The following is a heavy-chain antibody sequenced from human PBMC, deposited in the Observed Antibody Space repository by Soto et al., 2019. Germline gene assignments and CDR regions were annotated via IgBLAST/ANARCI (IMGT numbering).Heavy chain of an antibody. J-gene: IGHJ3*02. CDR2: IFYSGST. CDR1: GGSISSYY. V-gene: IGHV4-59*01. D-gene: IGHD4-17*01. CDR3: ASRYGSAFDI. Sequence: QVQLQESGPGLVKPSETLSLTCTVSGGSISSYYWSWIRQPPGKGLEWIGYIFYSGSTNYNPSLKSRVTLSVDTSKHQFSLQLCSVTAADTAVYCCASRYGSAFDIWGHGTMVTVSS.